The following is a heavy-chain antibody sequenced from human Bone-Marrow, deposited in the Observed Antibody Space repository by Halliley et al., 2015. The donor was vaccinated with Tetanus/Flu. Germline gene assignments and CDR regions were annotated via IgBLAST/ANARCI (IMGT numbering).Heavy chain of an antibody. D-gene: IGHD3-10*01. CDR2: ISAYNGNT. Sequence: ISAYNGNTNYAQKLQGRVTMTTDTSTSTAYMERRSLRSDDTAVYYGARVSGNINNFDYWGQGTLVTVSS. J-gene: IGHJ4*02. V-gene: IGHV1-18*01. CDR3: ARVSGNINNFDY.